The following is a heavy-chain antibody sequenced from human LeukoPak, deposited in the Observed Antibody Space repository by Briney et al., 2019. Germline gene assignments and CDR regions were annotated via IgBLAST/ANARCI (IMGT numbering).Heavy chain of an antibody. J-gene: IGHJ4*02. D-gene: IGHD1-26*01. CDR1: GFTFSNYS. V-gene: IGHV3-23*01. Sequence: GGSLRLSCAASGFTFSNYSMSWVRQAPGKGLEWVSTISGTGGTTYYADSVKGRFTISRDNAKNSLFLQMSSLRAEDTAVYYCARAEWDLLRPATPAFDYWGQGTQVTVSS. CDR2: ISGTGGTT. CDR3: ARAEWDLLRPATPAFDY.